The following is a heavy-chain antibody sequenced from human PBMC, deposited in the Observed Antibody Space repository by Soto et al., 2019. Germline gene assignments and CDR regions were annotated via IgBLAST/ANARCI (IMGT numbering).Heavy chain of an antibody. CDR2: IIPIFGTA. Sequence: SVKVSCKDSGVTFSSYAISWVRQAPGQGLEWMGGIIPIFGTANYAQKFQGRVTITADESTSTAYMELSSLRSEDTAVYYCASLSGISPVFDYWGQGTLVTVSS. V-gene: IGHV1-69*13. CDR3: ASLSGISPVFDY. D-gene: IGHD1-26*01. J-gene: IGHJ4*02. CDR1: GVTFSSYA.